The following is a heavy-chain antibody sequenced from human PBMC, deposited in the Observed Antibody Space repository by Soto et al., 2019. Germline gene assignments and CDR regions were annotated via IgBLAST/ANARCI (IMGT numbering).Heavy chain of an antibody. D-gene: IGHD2-21*01. CDR3: ARDIREGGLYYFDY. V-gene: IGHV4-31*03. CDR2: IYYSGST. J-gene: IGHJ4*02. CDR1: GGSISSGGYY. Sequence: KPSETLSLTCTVSGGSISSGGYYWSWIRQHPGKGLEWIGYIYYSGSTYYNPSLRSRVTISVDTSKNQFSLKLSSVTAADTAVYYCARDIREGGLYYFDYWGQGTLVTVSS.